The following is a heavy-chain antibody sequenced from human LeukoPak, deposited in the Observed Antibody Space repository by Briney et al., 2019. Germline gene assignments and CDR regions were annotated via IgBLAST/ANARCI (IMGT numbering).Heavy chain of an antibody. CDR3: AKAGGYSSGWYKMGAFDI. J-gene: IGHJ3*02. CDR1: GFTFSSYG. V-gene: IGHV3-30*18. CDR2: ISYDGSNK. Sequence: GGSLRLSCAASGFTFSSYGMHWVRQAPGKGLEWVAVISYDGSNKYYADSVKGRFTISRDNSKNTLYLQMNSLRAEDTAVYYCAKAGGYSSGWYKMGAFDIWGQGTMVTVSS. D-gene: IGHD6-19*01.